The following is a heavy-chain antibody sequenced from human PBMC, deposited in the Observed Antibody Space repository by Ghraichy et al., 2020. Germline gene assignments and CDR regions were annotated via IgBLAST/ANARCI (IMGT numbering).Heavy chain of an antibody. Sequence: GGSLRLSCAASGFTFSRYGMHWVRQAPGKGLEWVTLITSGESTQYYADSVKGRFTISRDNSKNTLYLQMNSLRGEDTAMYYCAKGEDGSPDYWDQGTLVIVSS. CDR1: GFTFSRYG. V-gene: IGHV3-30*18. D-gene: IGHD1-26*01. CDR2: ITSGESTQ. CDR3: AKGEDGSPDY. J-gene: IGHJ4*02.